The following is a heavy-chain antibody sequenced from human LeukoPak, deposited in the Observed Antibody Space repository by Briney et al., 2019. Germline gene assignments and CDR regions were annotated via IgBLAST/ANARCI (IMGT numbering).Heavy chain of an antibody. CDR3: ASHRGPANGSGDYYYMDV. CDR2: IYTSGST. V-gene: IGHV4-4*07. Sequence: KPSETLSLTCTVSGGSISSYYWSWIRQPAGKGLEWIGRIYTSGSTNYNPSLKSRVTMSVDTSKNQFSLKLSSVTAADTAVYYCASHRGPANGSGDYYYMDVWGKGTTVTVSS. J-gene: IGHJ6*03. D-gene: IGHD2-15*01. CDR1: GGSISSYY.